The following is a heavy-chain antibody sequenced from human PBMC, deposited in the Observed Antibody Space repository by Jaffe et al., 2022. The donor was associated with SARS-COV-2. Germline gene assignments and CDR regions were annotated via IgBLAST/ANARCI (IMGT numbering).Heavy chain of an antibody. J-gene: IGHJ4*02. CDR1: GFTFSSYG. D-gene: IGHD3-3*01. CDR3: AKWRGDYYPSIFHFDY. V-gene: IGHV3-30*18. CDR2: ISYDGSNK. Sequence: QVQLVESGGGVVQPGRSLRLSCAASGFTFSSYGMHWVRQAPGKGLEWVAVISYDGSNKYYADSVKGRFTISRDNSKNTLFLHMTSLRAEDTAVYYCAKWRGDYYPSIFHFDYWGQGTLVTVSS.